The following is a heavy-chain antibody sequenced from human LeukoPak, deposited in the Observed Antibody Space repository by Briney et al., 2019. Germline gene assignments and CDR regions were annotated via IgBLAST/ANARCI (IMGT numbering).Heavy chain of an antibody. Sequence: GGSLRLSCAASGFTFSDYYMSWIRQAPGKGLEWVSYISSSGSTIYYAASVKGRFTISRDNSKNTLYLQMNSLRAEDTAVYYCAKTYSSSWYAWFDPWGQGTLVTVSS. CDR2: ISSSGSTI. J-gene: IGHJ5*02. V-gene: IGHV3-11*04. D-gene: IGHD6-13*01. CDR1: GFTFSDYY. CDR3: AKTYSSSWYAWFDP.